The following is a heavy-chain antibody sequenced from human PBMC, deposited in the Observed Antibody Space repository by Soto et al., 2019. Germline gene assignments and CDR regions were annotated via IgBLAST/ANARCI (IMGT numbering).Heavy chain of an antibody. CDR1: GFSLDTWGVG. Sequence: QITLKESGPTLVRPTQTLTLTCTVSGFSLDTWGVGVGWIRQPPGKAPEWLALIYWDNDKRYSPSLKNRLTITKETSKNQVLLTGTHMDPVDTVTYYCARALGSWGAYYFDHWGQGTLVTVSS. CDR3: ARALGSWGAYYFDH. V-gene: IGHV2-5*02. CDR2: IYWDNDK. J-gene: IGHJ4*02. D-gene: IGHD3-16*01.